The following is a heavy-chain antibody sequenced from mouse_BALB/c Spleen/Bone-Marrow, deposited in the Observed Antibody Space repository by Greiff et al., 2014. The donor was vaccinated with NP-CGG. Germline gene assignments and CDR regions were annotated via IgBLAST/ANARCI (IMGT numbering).Heavy chain of an antibody. D-gene: IGHD2-14*01. J-gene: IGHJ3*01. CDR2: IDTSDSYT. CDR1: GHTFTDYW. V-gene: IGHV1-69*01. CDR3: ARSDYRFDPLPY. Sequence: QVQLQQPGAELVMPGASVKVSCKASGHTFTDYWMHWVKQRPGQGLEWIGAIDTSDSYTSYNQKFKGKATLTVDESSSTAYMQLSSLTSEDSAVYYCARSDYRFDPLPYWGQGTLVTVSA.